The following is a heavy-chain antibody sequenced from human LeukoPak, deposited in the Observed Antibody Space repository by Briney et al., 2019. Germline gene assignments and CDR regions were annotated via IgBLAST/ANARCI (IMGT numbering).Heavy chain of an antibody. Sequence: GASVKVSCKASGYTFTGYYMHWVRQAPGQGLEWMGWINPNSGNTGYAQKFQGRVTITRNTSISTAYMELSSLRSEDTAVYYCARGFSTTGTTRLFYYYYYMDVWGKGTTVTVSS. CDR1: GYTFTGYY. CDR3: ARGFSTTGTTRLFYYYYYMDV. D-gene: IGHD1-1*01. V-gene: IGHV1-8*03. CDR2: INPNSGNT. J-gene: IGHJ6*03.